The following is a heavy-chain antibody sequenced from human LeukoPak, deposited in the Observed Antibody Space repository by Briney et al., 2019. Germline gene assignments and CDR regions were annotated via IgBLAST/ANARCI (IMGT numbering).Heavy chain of an antibody. CDR2: ISYDGSNK. J-gene: IGHJ5*02. CDR3: ARRSYGSGLSRTHNWFDP. D-gene: IGHD3-10*01. V-gene: IGHV3-30-3*01. Sequence: GRSLRLSCAASGFTFSSYAMHWVRQAPGKGLEWVAVISYDGSNKYYADSVKGRFTISGDNSKNTLYLQMNSLRAEDTAVYYCARRSYGSGLSRTHNWFDPWGQGTLVTVSS. CDR1: GFTFSSYA.